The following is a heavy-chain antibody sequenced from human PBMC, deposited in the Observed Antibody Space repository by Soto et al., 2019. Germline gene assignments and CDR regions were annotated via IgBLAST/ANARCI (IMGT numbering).Heavy chain of an antibody. CDR3: ARRHSITDRLYYFDY. J-gene: IGHJ4*02. Sequence: SETLSLTCTVSGVSISSYYWSWIRQPPGKGLEWIGYIYYSGSTNYNPSLKSRVTISVDTSKNQFSLKLSSVTAADTAVYYCARRHSITDRLYYFDYWGQGTLVTVSS. D-gene: IGHD3-3*02. CDR1: GVSISSYY. CDR2: IYYSGST. V-gene: IGHV4-59*08.